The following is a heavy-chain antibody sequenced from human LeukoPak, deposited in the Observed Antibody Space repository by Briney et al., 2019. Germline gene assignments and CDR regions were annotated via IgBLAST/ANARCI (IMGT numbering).Heavy chain of an antibody. J-gene: IGHJ4*02. V-gene: IGHV1-2*02. CDR1: GYTFSDYY. CDR3: ARENWSYGSFSDY. Sequence: ASVKVSCKASGYTFSDYYIHWVRQPPGEGLEWMGWINPNSAGTNYAQKFQGRVTMTRDTSTSTAYMELSNLRSDDTAVYYCARENWSYGSFSDYWGQGTLVTVSS. CDR2: INPNSAGT. D-gene: IGHD1-7*01.